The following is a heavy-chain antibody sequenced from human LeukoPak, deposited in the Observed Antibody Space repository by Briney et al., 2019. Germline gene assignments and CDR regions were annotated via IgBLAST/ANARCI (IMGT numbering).Heavy chain of an antibody. J-gene: IGHJ3*02. D-gene: IGHD3-22*01. CDR1: GGTFSSYA. Sequence: ASVKVSCKASGGTFSSYAISWVRQAPGQGLEWMGRIILILGIANYAQKFQGRVTITADKSTSTAYMELSSLRSEDTAVYYCAREEYYYDSSGYYWADHAFDIWGQGTMVTVSS. CDR2: IILILGIA. CDR3: AREEYYYDSSGYYWADHAFDI. V-gene: IGHV1-69*04.